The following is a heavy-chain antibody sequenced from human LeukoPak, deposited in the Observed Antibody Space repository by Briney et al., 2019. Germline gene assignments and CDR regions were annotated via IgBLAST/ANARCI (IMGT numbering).Heavy chain of an antibody. V-gene: IGHV3-11*01. CDR2: IYPGGGVI. Sequence: GGSPRLSCAASGLTLSDCYMSWIRQAPGKGLECVAYIYPGGGVIYYADSVKGRFTIFRDNTKNSLYLQMSSLRAEDTAIYYCARDYHNKGHDYWGPGTLVTVSS. CDR1: GLTLSDCY. D-gene: IGHD2/OR15-2a*01. J-gene: IGHJ4*02. CDR3: ARDYHNKGHDY.